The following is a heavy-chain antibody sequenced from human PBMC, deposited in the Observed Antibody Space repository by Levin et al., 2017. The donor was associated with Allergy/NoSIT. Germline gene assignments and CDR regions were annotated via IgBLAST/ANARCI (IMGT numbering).Heavy chain of an antibody. CDR1: GFTFSSYA. D-gene: IGHD2-2*01. CDR2: ISGSGGST. J-gene: IGHJ6*02. Sequence: GESLKISCAASGFTFSSYAMSWVRQAPGKGLEWVSGISGSGGSTYYADSVKGRFTISRDNSKNTLYLQVNSLRADDTAVYYCAKARGSSTPFMDVWGQGTTVTVSS. CDR3: AKARGSSTPFMDV. V-gene: IGHV3-23*01.